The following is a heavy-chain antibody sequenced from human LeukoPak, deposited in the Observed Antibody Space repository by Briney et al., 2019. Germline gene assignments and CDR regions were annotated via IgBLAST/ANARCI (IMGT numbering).Heavy chain of an antibody. Sequence: ASVKVSGKASGYTFTSYDINWVRQATGQGLEWMGWMNPNSGNTGYAQKFQGRVTMTRNTSISTAYMELSSLRSEDTAVYYCARGYIVVVPAATEEDYYYGMDVWGQGTTVTVSS. D-gene: IGHD2-2*01. CDR1: GYTFTSYD. J-gene: IGHJ6*02. CDR2: MNPNSGNT. V-gene: IGHV1-8*01. CDR3: ARGYIVVVPAATEEDYYYGMDV.